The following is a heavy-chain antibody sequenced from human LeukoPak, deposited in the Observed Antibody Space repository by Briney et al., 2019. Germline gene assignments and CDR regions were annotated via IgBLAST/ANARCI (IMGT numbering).Heavy chain of an antibody. CDR1: GYTFTSYD. CDR2: MNPNSGNT. V-gene: IGHV1-8*03. J-gene: IGHJ6*03. Sequence: GASVKVSCKASGYTFTSYDINWVRQATGQGLEWMGWMNPNSGNTGYAQKFQGRVTITRNTSISTAYMELSSLRSEDTAVYYCARVTYSSVWWGDHYYMDVWGKGTTVTVSS. D-gene: IGHD6-19*01. CDR3: ARVTYSSVWWGDHYYMDV.